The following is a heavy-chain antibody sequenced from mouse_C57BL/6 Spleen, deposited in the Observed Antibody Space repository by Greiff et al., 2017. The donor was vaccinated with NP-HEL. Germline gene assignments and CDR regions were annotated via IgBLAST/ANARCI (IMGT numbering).Heavy chain of an antibody. CDR1: GYTFTDYK. CDR2: INPNNGGT. D-gene: IGHD2-4*01. J-gene: IGHJ1*03. Sequence: EVQRVESGPELVKPGASVKMSCKASGYTFTDYKMHWVKQSHGKSLEWIGYINPNNGGTSYNQKFKGKATLTVNKSSSTAYMELRSLTSEDSAVYYCARLGDYDGYWYFDVWGTGTTVTVSS. V-gene: IGHV1-22*01. CDR3: ARLGDYDGYWYFDV.